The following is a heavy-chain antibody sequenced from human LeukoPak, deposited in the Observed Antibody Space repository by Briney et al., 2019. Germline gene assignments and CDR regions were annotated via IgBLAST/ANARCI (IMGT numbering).Heavy chain of an antibody. Sequence: ASVKVSCKASGGTFSSYGISWVRQAPGQGLEWMGGIIPIFGTANYAQKFQGRVTITADKSTSTAYMELSSLRFEDTAVYYCARDSEHYYGLGNYYKYYYYMDVWGKGTTVTISS. CDR3: ARDSEHYYGLGNYYKYYYYMDV. V-gene: IGHV1-69*06. J-gene: IGHJ6*03. CDR2: IIPIFGTA. CDR1: GGTFSSYG. D-gene: IGHD3-10*01.